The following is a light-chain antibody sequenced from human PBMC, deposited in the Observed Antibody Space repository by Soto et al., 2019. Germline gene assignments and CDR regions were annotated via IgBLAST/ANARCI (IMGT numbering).Light chain of an antibody. V-gene: IGKV3-11*01. J-gene: IGKJ4*01. CDR1: QSVSRY. CDR3: QQRTNRPLT. Sequence: EIVLTQSPATLSLSPGERATLSCRASQSVSRYLACYQQRPGQAPRLLIYDASNRATGVPARLSGTGSGTDFTLNIISLKTEDFTFYYSQQRTNRPLTFGVETNVEIK. CDR2: DAS.